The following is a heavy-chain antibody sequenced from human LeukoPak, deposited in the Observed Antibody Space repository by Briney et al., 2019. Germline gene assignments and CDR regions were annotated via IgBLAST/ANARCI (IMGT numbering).Heavy chain of an antibody. V-gene: IGHV1-2*02. CDR3: ARNRYCSGGSCPLDY. J-gene: IGHJ4*02. Sequence: GASVKVSCKASGYTFTGYYMHWVRQAPGQGLEWMGWINPNTGGTNYAQKFQGRVTMTRDASITTVYMEVSSLTSDDTAVYYCARNRYCSGGSCPLDYWGQGTLVTVSS. CDR2: INPNTGGT. CDR1: GYTFTGYY. D-gene: IGHD2-15*01.